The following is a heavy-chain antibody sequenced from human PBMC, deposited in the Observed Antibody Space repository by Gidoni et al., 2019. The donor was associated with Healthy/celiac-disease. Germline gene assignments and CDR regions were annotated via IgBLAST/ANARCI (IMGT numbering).Heavy chain of an antibody. Sequence: QVQLQESGPGLVKPSETLSLTCTVSGGSISSYYWSWIRQPPGKGLEWIGYIYYSGSTNYNPSLKSRVTISVDTSKNQFSLKLSSVTAADTAVYYCAREVGPSSWSSYYYYYYMDVWGKGTTVTVSS. V-gene: IGHV4-59*01. D-gene: IGHD6-13*01. CDR2: IYYSGST. J-gene: IGHJ6*03. CDR3: AREVGPSSWSSYYYYYYMDV. CDR1: GGSISSYY.